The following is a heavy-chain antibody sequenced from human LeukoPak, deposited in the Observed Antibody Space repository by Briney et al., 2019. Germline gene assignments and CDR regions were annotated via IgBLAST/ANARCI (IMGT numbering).Heavy chain of an antibody. CDR2: ISAYNGYI. D-gene: IGHD3-10*01. J-gene: IGHJ4*02. CDR1: GYTFTSYG. CDR3: AKYEGSGTSYLDY. Sequence: VKVSCKASGYTFTSYGISWVRQAPGQGLEWMGWISAYNGYIHYAQKLQDRVTMTTDTSTSTAYMELRSLTSDDTAVYYCAKYEGSGTSYLDYWGQGTLVTVSS. V-gene: IGHV1-18*01.